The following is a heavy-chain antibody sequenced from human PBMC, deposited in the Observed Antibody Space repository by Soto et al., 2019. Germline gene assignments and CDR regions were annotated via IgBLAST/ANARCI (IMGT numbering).Heavy chain of an antibody. J-gene: IGHJ4*02. CDR1: GYAFTTYG. D-gene: IGHD3-10*01. V-gene: IGHV1-18*01. CDR3: ARGRYGEY. CDR2: ISAHNGNT. Sequence: QVHLVQSGAEVKKPGASVKVSCKGSGYAFTTYGITWVRQAPGQGLEWMGWISAHNGNTNYAQKLQGRVSVTRDTSTSTAYMERRSLRSDDTAVYYCARGRYGEYWGQGARVTVSS.